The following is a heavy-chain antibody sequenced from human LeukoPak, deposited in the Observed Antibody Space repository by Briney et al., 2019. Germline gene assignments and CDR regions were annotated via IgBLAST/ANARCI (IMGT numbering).Heavy chain of an antibody. D-gene: IGHD5-18*01. CDR2: IYYSGST. CDR3: ARAAMDYYFDY. Sequence: PSETLSLTCTVSGGSISSGDYYWSWIRQPPGKGLEWIGYIYYSGSTYYNPSLKSRVTISVDASKNQFSLKLSSVTAADTAVYYCARAAMDYYFDYWGQGTLVTVSS. CDR1: GGSISSGDYY. V-gene: IGHV4-30-4*01. J-gene: IGHJ4*02.